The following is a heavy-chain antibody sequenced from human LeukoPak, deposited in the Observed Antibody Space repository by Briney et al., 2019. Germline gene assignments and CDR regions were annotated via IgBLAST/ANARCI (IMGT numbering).Heavy chain of an antibody. CDR2: IIPVFPST. V-gene: IGHV1-69*13. D-gene: IGHD4-11*01. J-gene: IGHJ2*01. CDR1: GGTFSSYT. Sequence: SVKVSCKASGGTFSSYTLSWVRQAPGQGLEWMGGIIPVFPSTNYAQKFQDRITIIADESTSTAYMELSSLRFEDTAVYYCARVKSTVFWYFDLWGPGTLVTVSS. CDR3: ARVKSTVFWYFDL.